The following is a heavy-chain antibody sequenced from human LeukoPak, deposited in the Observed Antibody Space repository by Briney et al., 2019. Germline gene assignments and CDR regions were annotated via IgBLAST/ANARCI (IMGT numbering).Heavy chain of an antibody. CDR3: ARSSGYYSSLFYMHV. CDR1: GYTFTSYY. V-gene: IGHV1-46*01. Sequence: ASVRVSCKASGYTFTSYYMHWVRQAPGQGLDWMGIINPSGDPTTYAQKFQGRVTMTSDMSTSTVYMELSSLRSEDTAVYYCARSSGYYSSLFYMHVWGKGTTVTVSS. CDR2: INPSGDPT. D-gene: IGHD3-22*01. J-gene: IGHJ6*03.